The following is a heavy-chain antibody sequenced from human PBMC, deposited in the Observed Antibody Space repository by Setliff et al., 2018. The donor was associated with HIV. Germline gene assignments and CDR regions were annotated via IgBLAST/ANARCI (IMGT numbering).Heavy chain of an antibody. CDR1: GESFSGYY. J-gene: IGHJ4*02. CDR2: INPGGST. Sequence: SETLSLTCTVYGESFSGYYWSWIRQTPGEGLEWIGEINPGGSTSYNPSLKIRVTISLDTSKKQFSLRMTSVTAADTGLYYCARATATGYYFDSWGQGTLVTVSS. V-gene: IGHV4-34*01. D-gene: IGHD2-15*01. CDR3: ARATATGYYFDS.